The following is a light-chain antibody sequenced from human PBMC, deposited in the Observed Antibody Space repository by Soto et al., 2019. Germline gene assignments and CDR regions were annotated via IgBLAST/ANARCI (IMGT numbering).Light chain of an antibody. J-gene: IGKJ1*01. CDR2: SAS. Sequence: DIQMTQSPSSLSASVGDSVTITCRTSQHVDRYLSWYQQIPGRAPKLLIYSASSLVSGVPPRFRGSASGTEFTLSMSSLQREDFATYFCQQSSNMPWTFGQGTKVEMK. CDR1: QHVDRY. CDR3: QQSSNMPWT. V-gene: IGKV1-39*01.